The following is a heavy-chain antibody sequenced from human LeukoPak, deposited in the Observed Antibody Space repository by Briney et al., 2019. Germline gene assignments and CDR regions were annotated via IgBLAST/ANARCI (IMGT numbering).Heavy chain of an antibody. J-gene: IGHJ4*02. CDR2: ISGSGGST. CDR3: AKDLSLVGAIYFDY. V-gene: IGHV3-23*01. D-gene: IGHD1-26*01. Sequence: GGSLRLSCAASGFTFSTYVVNWVRQAPGKGLEWVSAISGSGGSTYYADSVKGRFTISRDNSKNTLYLQMNSLRAEDTAVYYCAKDLSLVGAIYFDYWGQGTLVTVSS. CDR1: GFTFSTYV.